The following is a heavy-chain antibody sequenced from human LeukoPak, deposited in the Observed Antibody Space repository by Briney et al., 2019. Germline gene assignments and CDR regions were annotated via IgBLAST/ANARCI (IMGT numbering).Heavy chain of an antibody. CDR3: ARDREQWLAIDY. CDR2: ISGSGDNT. J-gene: IGHJ4*02. Sequence: GGSLRLSCVASGFTFSNYAISWVRQAPGKGLEWVSTISGSGDNTYVADSVKGRLTISRDNSKNTVYLQMNSLRAEDTAVYYCARDREQWLAIDYWGQGTLVAVSS. CDR1: GFTFSNYA. D-gene: IGHD6-19*01. V-gene: IGHV3-23*01.